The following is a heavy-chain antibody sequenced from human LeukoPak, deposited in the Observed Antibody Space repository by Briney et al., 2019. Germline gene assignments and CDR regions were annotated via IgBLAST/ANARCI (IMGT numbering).Heavy chain of an antibody. V-gene: IGHV4-30-2*01. CDR2: IYHSGST. CDR1: GGSISSGGYS. CDR3: ARGSPYDSSSDAFDI. D-gene: IGHD3-16*01. J-gene: IGHJ3*02. Sequence: SETLSLTCAVSGGSISSGGYSWSWIRQPPGKGLEWIGYIYHSGSTYYNPSLKSRVTISVDRSKNQFSLKLSSVTATDTAVYYCARGSPYDSSSDAFDIWGQGTMVTVSS.